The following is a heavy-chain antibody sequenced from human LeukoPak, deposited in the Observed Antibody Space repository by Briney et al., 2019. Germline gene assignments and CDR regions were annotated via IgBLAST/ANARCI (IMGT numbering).Heavy chain of an antibody. J-gene: IGHJ4*02. CDR3: ARVRGSSSWYGGIGY. CDR2: ISYDGSNK. Sequence: PGRSLRLSCAASGFTFSSYAMHWVRQAPGKGLEWVAVISYDGSNKYYADSVKGRFTISRDNSKNTLYLQMNSLRAEDTAVYYCARVRGSSSWYGGIGYWGQGTLVTVSS. D-gene: IGHD6-13*01. CDR1: GFTFSSYA. V-gene: IGHV3-30-3*01.